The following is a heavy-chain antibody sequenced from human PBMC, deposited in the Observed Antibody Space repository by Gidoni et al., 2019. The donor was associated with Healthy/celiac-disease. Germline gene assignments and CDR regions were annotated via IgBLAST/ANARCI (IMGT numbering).Heavy chain of an antibody. CDR2: ISSSGSTI. V-gene: IGHV3-11*01. CDR1: GFTFSDYY. J-gene: IGHJ3*02. D-gene: IGHD2-15*01. CDR3: ARDLTVVTWAFDI. Sequence: QVQLVESGGGLVKPGGSLSLSCAASGFTFSDYYMSWIRQAPGKGLEWVSDISSSGSTIYYADSVKGRFTISRDNDKNSLYLKRNSLRAEDTAVYYCARDLTVVTWAFDIWGQGTMVTVSS.